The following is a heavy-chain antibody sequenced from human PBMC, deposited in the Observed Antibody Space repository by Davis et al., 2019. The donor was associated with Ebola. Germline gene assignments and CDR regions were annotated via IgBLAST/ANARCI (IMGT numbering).Heavy chain of an antibody. D-gene: IGHD3-16*01. V-gene: IGHV3-23*01. J-gene: IGHJ6*02. CDR1: VITFSSYA. CDR2: ISGSGGST. CDR3: ARDRPLDFFFGDYYGMDV. Sequence: GESLKISCTDSVITFSSYAMTWVRQAPGKGLEWVSAISGSGGSTYYADPVKGRFTISRDNSKNTLYLQMNSLRAEDTAVYYCARDRPLDFFFGDYYGMDVWGQGTTVTVSS.